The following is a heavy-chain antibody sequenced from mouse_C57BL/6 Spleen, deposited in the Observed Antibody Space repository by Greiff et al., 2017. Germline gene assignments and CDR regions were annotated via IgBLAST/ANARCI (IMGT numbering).Heavy chain of an antibody. CDR1: GYTFPSYW. CDR3: ARSAQATVPWFAY. V-gene: IGHV1-52*01. Sequence: VQLQQPGAELVRPGSSVKLSCKASGYTFPSYWMHWVKQRPIQGLEWIGNIDPSYSETHYNQKFKDKATLTVDKSSSTAYMQLSSLTSEDSAVYYCARSAQATVPWFAYWGQGTLVTVSA. D-gene: IGHD3-2*02. J-gene: IGHJ3*01. CDR2: IDPSYSET.